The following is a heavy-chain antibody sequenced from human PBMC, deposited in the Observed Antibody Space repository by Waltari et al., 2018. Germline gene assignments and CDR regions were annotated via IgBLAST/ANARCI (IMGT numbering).Heavy chain of an antibody. CDR3: ARDTNYYGSGSYDY. CDR2: IYTSGST. D-gene: IGHD3-10*01. V-gene: IGHV4-61*02. Sequence: QVQLQESGPGLVKPSQTLSLTCTVSGGSISTGSYSWSWLRQPAGKGLEWIGRIYTSGSTNYNPSLKSRVTISVDTSKNQFSLKLSSVTAADTAVYYCARDTNYYGSGSYDYWGQGTLVTVSS. J-gene: IGHJ4*02. CDR1: GGSISTGSYS.